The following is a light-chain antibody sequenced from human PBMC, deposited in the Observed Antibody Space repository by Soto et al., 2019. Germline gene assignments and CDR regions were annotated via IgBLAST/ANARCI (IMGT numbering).Light chain of an antibody. CDR2: AAS. CDR1: QSISSY. J-gene: IGKJ2*01. V-gene: IGKV1-39*01. CDR3: QQSYSTPYT. Sequence: DIQMTQSPSSLSASVGDRVTITCRASQSISSYLNWYQQKPGKAPKLLIYAASSLQSGVPLRFSGSGSGTAFTLTNSSLQPEDFATYYCQQSYSTPYTFGQGTKLEIK.